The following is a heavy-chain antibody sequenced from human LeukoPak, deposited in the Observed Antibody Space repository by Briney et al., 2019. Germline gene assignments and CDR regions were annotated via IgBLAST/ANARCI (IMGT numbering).Heavy chain of an antibody. CDR3: AKDLGYDYVWGESNLYDF. V-gene: IGHV3-23*01. CDR2: ISESGAIT. Sequence: PGGSLRLPCAASGFTFSSYAMNWVRQAPGKGLKWVSGISESGAITHYADSVKGRFTISRDNSKTTVFLQMNSLRAEDTAVYYCAKDLGYDYVWGESNLYDFWGQGTLVTVSS. CDR1: GFTFSSYA. J-gene: IGHJ4*02. D-gene: IGHD3-16*01.